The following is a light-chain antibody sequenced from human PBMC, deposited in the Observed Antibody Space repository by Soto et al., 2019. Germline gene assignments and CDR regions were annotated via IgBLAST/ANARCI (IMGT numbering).Light chain of an antibody. Sequence: EIVMTQSPATLSVSPGERTTLSCRASQIVRSKLAWYQQKPGQAPRLLIYDASTRATGIPARFSGSGSGTEFTLTISSLQSEDFAVYYCQQYNNWPPITFGQGTRLEIK. CDR3: QQYNNWPPIT. CDR1: QIVRSK. J-gene: IGKJ5*01. CDR2: DAS. V-gene: IGKV3-15*01.